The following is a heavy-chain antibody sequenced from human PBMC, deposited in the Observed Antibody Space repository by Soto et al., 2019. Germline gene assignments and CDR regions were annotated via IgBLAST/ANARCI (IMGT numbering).Heavy chain of an antibody. J-gene: IGHJ4*02. D-gene: IGHD3-3*01. CDR2: IKQDVSEI. CDR1: GFMFSGYW. Sequence: EVQLVESGGGVVQPGGSLRLSCAASGFMFSGYWMTWVRQAPGKGLAWVANIKQDVSEIYYVDSVRGRFTISRDNVKNSLYMQMNRLRAEDTAVYYCARDWNGSRDYWGQGTLVTVSS. V-gene: IGHV3-7*05. CDR3: ARDWNGSRDY.